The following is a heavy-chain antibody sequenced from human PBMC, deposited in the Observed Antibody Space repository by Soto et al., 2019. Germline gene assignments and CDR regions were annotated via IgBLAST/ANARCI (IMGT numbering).Heavy chain of an antibody. D-gene: IGHD1-7*01. V-gene: IGHV3-23*01. J-gene: IGHJ4*02. CDR2: INENGGNT. Sequence: GGSLRLSCAASGFPFSICAMSWVRQAPGKGLEWVSTINENGGNTHYADSVQGRFIISRDNSKNTLFLQMNSLTVEDTAVYYCAKDVVGTALFEYWGQGTLVTVSS. CDR3: AKDVVGTALFEY. CDR1: GFPFSICA.